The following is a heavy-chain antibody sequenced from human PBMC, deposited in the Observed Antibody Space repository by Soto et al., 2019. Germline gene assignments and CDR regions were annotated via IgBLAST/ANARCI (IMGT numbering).Heavy chain of an antibody. J-gene: IGHJ4*02. D-gene: IGHD4-17*01. V-gene: IGHV1-18*01. CDR3: ASGVGYGDLSFDY. CDR2: ISAYNGNT. Sequence: GASXKVSCKASGYTFTNYAISWVRQAPGQGLEWMGWISAYNGNTNFAQKLQGRVTMTTDTSTSTAYMELRSLRSDDTAVYYCASGVGYGDLSFDYWGQGTLVTVSS. CDR1: GYTFTNYA.